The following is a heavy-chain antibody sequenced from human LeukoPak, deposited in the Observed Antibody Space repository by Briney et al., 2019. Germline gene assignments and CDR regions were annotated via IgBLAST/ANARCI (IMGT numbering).Heavy chain of an antibody. CDR3: ARGVGLTHFDY. V-gene: IGHV3-7*04. CDR2: IKQDGTEE. J-gene: IGHJ4*02. CDR1: RFTFSSYA. D-gene: IGHD1-26*01. Sequence: GGSLRLSCAASRFTFSSYAMSWVRQAPGKGLEWVAIIKQDGTEEYYVDSVKGRFTISRDNAKNSLYLQMNSLRAEDTAVYYCARGVGLTHFDYWGQGTLVTVSS.